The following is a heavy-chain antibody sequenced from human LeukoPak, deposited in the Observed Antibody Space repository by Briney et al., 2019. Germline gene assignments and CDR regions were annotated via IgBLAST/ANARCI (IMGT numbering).Heavy chain of an antibody. J-gene: IGHJ4*02. CDR3: AREPYHYYGSGSYPLY. Sequence: PGGSLRLSCAASGFTFSSYGMHWVRQAPGKGLEWVAVIWYDGGNKYYADSVKGRFTISRDNSKNTLYLQMNSLRAEDTAVYYCAREPYHYYGSGSYPLYWGQGTLVTVSS. CDR2: IWYDGGNK. D-gene: IGHD3-10*01. V-gene: IGHV3-33*01. CDR1: GFTFSSYG.